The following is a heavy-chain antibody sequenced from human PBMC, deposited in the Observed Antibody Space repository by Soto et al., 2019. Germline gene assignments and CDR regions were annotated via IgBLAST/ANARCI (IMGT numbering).Heavy chain of an antibody. Sequence: GGSLRLSCAASGFTFSSYSMNWVRQAPGKGLEWVSSISSSSSYIYYADSVKGRFTIFRDNAKNSLYLQMNSLRAEDTAVYYCATPGYSSGWLFQHWGQGTLVTVSS. CDR1: GFTFSSYS. CDR2: ISSSSSYI. V-gene: IGHV3-21*01. CDR3: ATPGYSSGWLFQH. J-gene: IGHJ1*01. D-gene: IGHD6-19*01.